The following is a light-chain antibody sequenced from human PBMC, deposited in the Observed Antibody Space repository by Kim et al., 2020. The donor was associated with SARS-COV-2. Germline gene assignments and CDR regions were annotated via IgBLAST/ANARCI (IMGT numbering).Light chain of an antibody. CDR3: QQYNSYSQT. Sequence: ASVGDRVTITCRASQSISSWLAWYQQKPGKAPKFLIYDASSLESGVPSRFSGSGSGTEFTLTISSLQPDDFATYYCQQYNSYSQTFGQGTKVDIK. V-gene: IGKV1-5*01. J-gene: IGKJ1*01. CDR1: QSISSW. CDR2: DAS.